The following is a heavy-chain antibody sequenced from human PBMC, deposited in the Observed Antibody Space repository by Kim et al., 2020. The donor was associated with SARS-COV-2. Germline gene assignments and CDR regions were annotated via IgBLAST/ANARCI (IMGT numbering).Heavy chain of an antibody. CDR2: IYYSGST. J-gene: IGHJ6*02. CDR1: DGSISSSSYY. V-gene: IGHV4-39*01. Sequence: SETLSLTCTVSDGSISSSSYYWGWIRQPPGKGLEWIGSIYYSGSTYYNPSLKSRVTISVDTSKNQFSLKLSSLTAADTAVYYCARHGYSSGWLLDYYYYYGMDVWGQGTTVTVSS. D-gene: IGHD6-19*01. CDR3: ARHGYSSGWLLDYYYYYGMDV.